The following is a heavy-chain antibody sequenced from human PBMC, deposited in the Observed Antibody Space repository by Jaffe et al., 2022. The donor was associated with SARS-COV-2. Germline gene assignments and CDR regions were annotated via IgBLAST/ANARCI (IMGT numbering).Heavy chain of an antibody. CDR1: GFTFSSYG. V-gene: IGHV3-30*18. Sequence: QVQLVESGGGVVQPGRSLRLSCAASGFTFSSYGMHWVRQAPGKGLEWVAVISYDGSNKYYADSVKGRFTISRDNSKNTLYLQMNSLRAEDTAVYYCAKDDEIVVVPAAMRAGPYYYYGMDVWGQGTTVTVSS. D-gene: IGHD2-2*01. J-gene: IGHJ6*02. CDR2: ISYDGSNK. CDR3: AKDDEIVVVPAAMRAGPYYYYGMDV.